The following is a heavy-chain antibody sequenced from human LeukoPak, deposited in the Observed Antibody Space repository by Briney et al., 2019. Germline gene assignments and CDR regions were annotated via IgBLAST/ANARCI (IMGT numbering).Heavy chain of an antibody. D-gene: IGHD3-10*01. J-gene: IGHJ3*02. CDR1: GGSISSGDYY. CDR3: ARALLWFGEFDAFDI. Sequence: SETLSLTCTVSGGSISSGDYYWSWIRQPPGKGLEWIGYIYYSGSTNYNPSLKSRVTISVDTSKNQFSLKLSSVTAADTAVYYCARALLWFGEFDAFDIWGQGTMVTVSS. CDR2: IYYSGST. V-gene: IGHV4-61*08.